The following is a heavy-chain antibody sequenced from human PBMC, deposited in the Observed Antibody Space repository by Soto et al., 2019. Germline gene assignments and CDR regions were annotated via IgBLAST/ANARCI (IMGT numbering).Heavy chain of an antibody. CDR1: GFTFSSYA. D-gene: IGHD3-3*01. V-gene: IGHV3-23*01. CDR2: ISGSGGST. CDR3: AKGTPPGEWLPNWFDP. J-gene: IGHJ5*02. Sequence: EVQLLESGGGLVQPGGSLRLSCAASGFTFSSYAMSWVRQAPGKGLEWVSAISGSGGSTYYVDSVKGRFTISRDNSKNTLDLQMNGRRAEDTAVYYCAKGTPPGEWLPNWFDPWGQGTLVTVSS.